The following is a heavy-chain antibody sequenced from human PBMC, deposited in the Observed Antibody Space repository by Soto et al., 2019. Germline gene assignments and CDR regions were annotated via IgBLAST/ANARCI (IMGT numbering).Heavy chain of an antibody. Sequence: PSETLSLTCTVSGGSITRGGYYWSWIRQHPGKGLEWIGYIYNSGTTYYSPSLKSRVTISVDTSKNQFSLKLSSVTAADTAVYYCAASIAAAGIDFDYWGQGTLVTVSS. CDR2: IYNSGTT. D-gene: IGHD6-13*01. V-gene: IGHV4-31*03. CDR1: GGSITRGGYY. CDR3: AASIAAAGIDFDY. J-gene: IGHJ4*02.